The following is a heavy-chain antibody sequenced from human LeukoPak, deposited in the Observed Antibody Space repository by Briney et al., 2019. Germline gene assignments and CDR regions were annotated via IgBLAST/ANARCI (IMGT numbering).Heavy chain of an antibody. CDR3: ARGLTVGATWVWAFDI. V-gene: IGHV3-66*01. CDR1: GFTVSNNY. Sequence: PGGSLRLSCAASGFTVSNNYMIWVRQAPGKGLEWVSVMYRVGITYYADFVKGRFTISRDNFKNTLHLQMNSLKVEDTALYYCARGLTVGATWVWAFDIWGQGTMVTVSS. CDR2: MYRVGIT. J-gene: IGHJ3*02. D-gene: IGHD1-26*01.